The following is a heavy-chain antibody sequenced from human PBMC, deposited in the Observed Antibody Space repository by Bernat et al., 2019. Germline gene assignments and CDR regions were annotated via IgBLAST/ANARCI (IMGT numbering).Heavy chain of an antibody. CDR3: ARDKLRGVTYYYYGMDV. CDR2: ISYDGSNK. CDR1: GFTFSSYA. V-gene: IGHV3-30-3*01. D-gene: IGHD3-3*01. Sequence: QVQLVESGGGVVQPGRSLRLSCAASGFTFSSYAMHWVRQAPGKGLEWVAVISYDGSNKYYADSVKGRFTISRDNSKNTLYLQMNSLRAEDTAVYYCARDKLRGVTYYYYGMDVWGQGTMVTVSS. J-gene: IGHJ6*02.